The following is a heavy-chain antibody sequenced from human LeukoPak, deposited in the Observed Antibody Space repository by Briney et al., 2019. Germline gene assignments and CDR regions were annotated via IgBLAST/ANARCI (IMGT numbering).Heavy chain of an antibody. J-gene: IGHJ5*02. CDR1: GYIFSGSY. Sequence: GASVKVSCKASGYIFSGSYIHWVRQAPGQGLEWMGRINPNSGDTNSPQKFQGRVTMTRDTSITTAYMELSSLTSDDTAVYYCAREKGLLPNWFDPWGQGTLVTVSS. CDR3: AREKGLLPNWFDP. D-gene: IGHD2-15*01. V-gene: IGHV1-2*06. CDR2: INPNSGDT.